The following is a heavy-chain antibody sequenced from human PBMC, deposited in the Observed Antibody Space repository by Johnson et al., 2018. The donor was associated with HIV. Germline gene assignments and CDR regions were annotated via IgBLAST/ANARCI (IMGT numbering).Heavy chain of an antibody. CDR2: IWDDGSNK. CDR1: GFTFSSYG. J-gene: IGHJ3*02. CDR3: ARVTRDCGGDCYSDAFDI. V-gene: IGHV3-33*08. Sequence: QVQLVESGGGVVQPGRSLRLSCAASGFTFSSYGMHWVRQAPGKGLEWVAVIWDDGSNKYYADSVKGRFTIYRDISKNTLYLQMNSLRTEDTAVYYCARVTRDCGGDCYSDAFDIWGQGTMVTVSS. D-gene: IGHD2-21*02.